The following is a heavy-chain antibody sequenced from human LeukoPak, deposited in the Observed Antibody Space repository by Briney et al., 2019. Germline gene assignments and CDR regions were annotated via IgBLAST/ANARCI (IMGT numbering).Heavy chain of an antibody. Sequence: SETLSLTCTVSGGSLSSSINYWAWLRQPPGTGLEWLATTKYGASTFYHPSLRSRVTISVDTSKNQFSLKVNSVTAADTAVYYCARLGYGNGRVNWFDPWGQGNLVTVSS. D-gene: IGHD5-18*01. CDR1: GGSLSSSINY. CDR2: TKYGAST. J-gene: IGHJ5*02. CDR3: ARLGYGNGRVNWFDP. V-gene: IGHV4-39*01.